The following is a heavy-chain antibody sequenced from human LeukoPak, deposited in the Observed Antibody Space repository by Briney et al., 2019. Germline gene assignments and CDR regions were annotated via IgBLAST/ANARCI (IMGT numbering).Heavy chain of an antibody. CDR3: AKDHGPATAIPDYFDY. CDR2: ISGSGGST. V-gene: IGHV3-23*01. D-gene: IGHD2-2*02. J-gene: IGHJ4*02. Sequence: PGGSLRLSCAASGFTFSSYGMSWVRQAPGKGLEWVSAISGSGGSTYYADSVKGRFTISRDNSKNTPYLQMNSLRAEDTAVYYCAKDHGPATAIPDYFDYWGQGTLVTVSS. CDR1: GFTFSSYG.